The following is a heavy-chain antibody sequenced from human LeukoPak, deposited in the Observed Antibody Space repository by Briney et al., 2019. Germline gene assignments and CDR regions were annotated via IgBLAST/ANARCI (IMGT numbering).Heavy chain of an antibody. Sequence: GGSLRLSCAASGFTFASYAMTWVRQAPGKGLEWFSAISGSGGSTYYADSVKGRFTISRDNYKNTLYLQMNSLRAEDTAVYYCAEGAMVRGVFFNWGQGTLVTVSS. CDR3: AEGAMVRGVFFN. CDR1: GFTFASYA. V-gene: IGHV3-23*01. J-gene: IGHJ4*02. D-gene: IGHD3-10*01. CDR2: ISGSGGST.